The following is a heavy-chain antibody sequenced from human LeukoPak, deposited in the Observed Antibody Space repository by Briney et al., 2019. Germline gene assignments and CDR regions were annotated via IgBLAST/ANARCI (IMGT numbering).Heavy chain of an antibody. V-gene: IGHV4-59*08. D-gene: IGHD6-19*01. Sequence: SETLSLTCTVSGGSISSYYWSWIRQPPGKGLEWIGYIYYSGSTNYNPSLKSRVTISVDTSKNQFSLKLSSVTAADTAVYYCARGANWYSSGCLDYWGQGTLVTVSS. CDR1: GGSISSYY. CDR3: ARGANWYSSGCLDY. CDR2: IYYSGST. J-gene: IGHJ4*02.